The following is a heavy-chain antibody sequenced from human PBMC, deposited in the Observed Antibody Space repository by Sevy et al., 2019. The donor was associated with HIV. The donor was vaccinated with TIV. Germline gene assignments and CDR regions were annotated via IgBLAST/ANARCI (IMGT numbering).Heavy chain of an antibody. CDR3: AKDRGEILHSAFDY. J-gene: IGHJ4*02. D-gene: IGHD3-16*01. Sequence: GGSLRLSCAASGFTFSNYSMHWVRQAPGKGLEWVAVISYDGRNNKYNEDSVKGRFTISRDNSKNTLYLQMNSLRVEDTAIYYCAKDRGEILHSAFDYWGQGTLVTVSS. V-gene: IGHV3-30*04. CDR1: GFTFSNYS. CDR2: ISYDGRNNK.